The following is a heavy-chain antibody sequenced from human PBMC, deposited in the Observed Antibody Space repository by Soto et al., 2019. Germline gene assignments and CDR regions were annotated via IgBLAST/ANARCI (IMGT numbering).Heavy chain of an antibody. CDR2: INNGGSS. V-gene: IGHV4-34*01. Sequence: SETMSLTCAVYGGSFSGYYWRWIRQPPGKGMEWIGEINNGGSSNYNPSLTSRGSMSVGTSNNQFSLKLTSVTAADTAVYFCARGRGDGYNQNWYFDLWGRGTLVTVSS. CDR3: ARGRGDGYNQNWYFDL. J-gene: IGHJ2*01. CDR1: GGSFSGYY. D-gene: IGHD3-10*01.